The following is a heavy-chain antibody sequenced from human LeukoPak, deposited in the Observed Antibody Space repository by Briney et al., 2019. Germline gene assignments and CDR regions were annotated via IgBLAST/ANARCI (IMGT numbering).Heavy chain of an antibody. CDR3: ARGMGYIVGPDAFDI. CDR1: GYSISSGYY. D-gene: IGHD1-26*01. V-gene: IGHV4-30-4*08. CDR2: IYYSGST. Sequence: SETLSLTCAVSGYSISSGYYWSWIRQPPGKGLEWIGYIYYSGSTYYNPSLRSRVTISIDTSKNQFPLKLSSVTAADTAVYYCARGMGYIVGPDAFDIWGQGTMVTVSS. J-gene: IGHJ3*02.